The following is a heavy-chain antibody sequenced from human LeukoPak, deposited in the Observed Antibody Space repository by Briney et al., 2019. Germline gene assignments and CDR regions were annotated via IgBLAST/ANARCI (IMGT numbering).Heavy chain of an antibody. CDR3: TTDLRLAVAASVPGGY. J-gene: IGHJ4*02. V-gene: IGHV4-61*02. CDR2: IYTSGST. CDR1: DGSISSGSYY. Sequence: SETLSLTCTVSDGSISSGSYYWSWIRQPAGKGLEWIGRIYTSGSTNYNPSLKSRVTISVDTSKNQFSLKLSSVTAADTAVYYCTTDLRLAVAASVPGGYWGQGTLVTASS. D-gene: IGHD6-19*01.